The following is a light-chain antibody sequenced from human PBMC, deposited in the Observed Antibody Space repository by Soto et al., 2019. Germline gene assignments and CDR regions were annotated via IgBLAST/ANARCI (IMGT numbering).Light chain of an antibody. CDR2: TAS. J-gene: IGKJ4*01. V-gene: IGKV1-5*03. Sequence: DIQMTQSPSTLSASVGDRVTITCRASQSISIWLAWYQQKPGKAPKLLIYTASSLEIGVPSRFSGSGSGTEFTLTISSLQPDDFATYYCQQYNTYPTFGGGTKVEIK. CDR3: QQYNTYPT. CDR1: QSISIW.